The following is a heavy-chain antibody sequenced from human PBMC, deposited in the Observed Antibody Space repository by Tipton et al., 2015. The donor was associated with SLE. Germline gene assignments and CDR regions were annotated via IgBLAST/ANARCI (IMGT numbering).Heavy chain of an antibody. CDR2: IYHSGST. CDR3: AGAWQGYCSGGTCYVLDY. CDR1: GFSISSGFY. Sequence: TLSLTCTVSGFSISSGFYWGWIRQPPGKGLEWIGSIYHSGSTYYNPSLKSRVTISVDTSKNQFSLRLTSVTAADTAVYYCAGAWQGYCSGGTCYVLDYWGQGTLVTVSS. J-gene: IGHJ4*02. V-gene: IGHV4-38-2*02. D-gene: IGHD2-15*01.